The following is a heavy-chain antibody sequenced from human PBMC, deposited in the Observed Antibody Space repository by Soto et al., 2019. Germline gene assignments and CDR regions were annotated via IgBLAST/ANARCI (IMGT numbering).Heavy chain of an antibody. J-gene: IGHJ5*02. V-gene: IGHV1-69*13. D-gene: IGHD3-22*01. CDR1: GGTFSSYA. CDR2: IIHIFGTA. CDR3: ARDLVGYYDSSGYYPNWFDP. Sequence: SVKVSCKASGGTFSSYAISWVRQAPGQGLEWMGGIIHIFGTANYAQNFQGRVTITADESTSTAYMELSSLRSEDTAVYYCARDLVGYYDSSGYYPNWFDPWGQGTLVTVSS.